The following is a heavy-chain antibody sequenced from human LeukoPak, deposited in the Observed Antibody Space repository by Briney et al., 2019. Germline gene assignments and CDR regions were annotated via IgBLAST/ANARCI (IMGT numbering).Heavy chain of an antibody. J-gene: IGHJ4*02. CDR3: ARDFRTQLDGYSPPYHFDY. CDR2: ISSSSSYI. Sequence: PGGPLRLSCEASGFIFSSYSMSWVRQAPGKGLEWVSSISSSSSYIYYADSVRGRFTISRDNAKNSLYLQMNSLRAEDTAVYYCARDFRTQLDGYSPPYHFDYWGQGILVTVSS. D-gene: IGHD5-24*01. CDR1: GFIFSSYS. V-gene: IGHV3-21*01.